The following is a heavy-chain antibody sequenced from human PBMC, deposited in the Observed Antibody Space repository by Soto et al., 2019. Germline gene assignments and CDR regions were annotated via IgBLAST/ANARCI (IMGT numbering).Heavy chain of an antibody. J-gene: IGHJ3*02. CDR2: IRSKGDGGAT. V-gene: IGHV3-15*01. CDR1: GITLSNAW. CDR3: TSTRPGTNVFDI. Sequence: EVQLAESGGGLVEPGGSLRLSGAGSGITLSNAWMNWVRQAAGKGLEWVGRIRSKGDGGATEYAAPVKGRFTFSRDDSENTLFLQMSALKPEDTGVYFCTSTRPGTNVFDIWGPGTMVIVSS. D-gene: IGHD1-1*01.